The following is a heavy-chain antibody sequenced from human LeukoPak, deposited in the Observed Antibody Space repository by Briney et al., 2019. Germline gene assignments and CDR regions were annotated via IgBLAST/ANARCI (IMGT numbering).Heavy chain of an antibody. CDR2: INPSSGGT. V-gene: IGHV1-2*02. CDR1: GYTFTDYY. Sequence: GASVKVSCKASGYTFTDYYIHWVRQAPGQGLEWMGWINPSSGGTNFAQKFQGRVTMTRDTSISTAYMELSSLRSDDTAVYYCARRYCSSTNCYTPGLDPWGQGTLVTVSS. CDR3: ARRYCSSTNCYTPGLDP. D-gene: IGHD2-2*02. J-gene: IGHJ5*02.